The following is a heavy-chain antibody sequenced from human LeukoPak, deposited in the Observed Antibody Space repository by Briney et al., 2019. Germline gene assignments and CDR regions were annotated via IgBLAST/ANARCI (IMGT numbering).Heavy chain of an antibody. CDR3: AIGTTGDYPPYFDS. J-gene: IGHJ4*02. CDR2: IYYSGST. CDR1: SGSITSYY. V-gene: IGHV4-59*01. D-gene: IGHD4-17*01. Sequence: SETLSLTCTVSSGSITSYYWSWTRQPPGKGLEWIGYIYYSGSTKYDPSLKSRVTISADTSKNQFSLKLSSVTAADTAVYYCAIGTTGDYPPYFDSWGQGTLVTVSS.